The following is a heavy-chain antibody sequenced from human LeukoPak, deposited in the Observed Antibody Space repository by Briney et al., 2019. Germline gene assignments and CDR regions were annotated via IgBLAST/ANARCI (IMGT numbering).Heavy chain of an antibody. CDR1: GFTFDDYA. Sequence: GGSLRLSCAASGFTFDDYAMHWVRQAPGKGLEWVSGISWNSGSIGYADSVKGRFTISRDNAKNSLYLQMTSLRAEDTAVYYCARHRTASDNWGQGTLVTVSS. CDR3: ARHRTASDN. J-gene: IGHJ4*02. V-gene: IGHV3-9*01. D-gene: IGHD4-17*01. CDR2: ISWNSGSI.